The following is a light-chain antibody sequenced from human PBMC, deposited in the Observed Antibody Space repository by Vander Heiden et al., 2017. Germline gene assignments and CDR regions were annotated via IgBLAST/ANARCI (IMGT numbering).Light chain of an antibody. V-gene: IGLV1-40*01. CDR1: SSNIGAGYD. Sequence: QSVLTQPPSVSGAPGQRVTISCTGSSSNIGAGYDVHWYQQLPGTAPKLLIDGNSNRPSGVPDRFSGSKAGTSASRAITGLQAEDEADDYCQSYDSSLSGYVFGTGTKVTVL. CDR3: QSYDSSLSGYV. J-gene: IGLJ1*01. CDR2: GNS.